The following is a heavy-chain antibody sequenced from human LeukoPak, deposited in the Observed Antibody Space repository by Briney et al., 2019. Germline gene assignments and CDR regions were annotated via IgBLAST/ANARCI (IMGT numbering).Heavy chain of an antibody. CDR2: IYYSGST. D-gene: IGHD5-18*01. CDR1: GGSISSSSYY. J-gene: IGHJ3*02. V-gene: IGHV4-39*01. Sequence: SETLSLTCTVSGGSISSSSYYWGWIRQPPGKGLEWIGSIYYSGSTYYNPSLKSRVTISVDTSKNQFSLKLSSVTAADTAVYYCARWIQLWFYAFDIWGQGTMVTASS. CDR3: ARWIQLWFYAFDI.